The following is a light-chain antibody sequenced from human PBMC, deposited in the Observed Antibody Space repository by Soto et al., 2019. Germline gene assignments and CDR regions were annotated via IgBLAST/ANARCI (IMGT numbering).Light chain of an antibody. CDR1: KLGDKY. CDR3: QAWDSSTACVV. J-gene: IGLJ2*01. CDR2: QDS. V-gene: IGLV3-1*01. Sequence: SYELTQPPSVSVSPGQTASITCSGDKLGDKYACWYQQKPGQSPVLVIYQDSKRPSGIPERFSGSNSGNTATLTISGTQAMDEADYYCQAWDSSTACVVFGGETKLTVL.